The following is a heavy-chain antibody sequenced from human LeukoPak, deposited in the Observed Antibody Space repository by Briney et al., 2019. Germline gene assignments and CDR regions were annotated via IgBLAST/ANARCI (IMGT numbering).Heavy chain of an antibody. CDR2: IYDTWRT. V-gene: IGHV4-59*12. CDR3: AKYATTKFDP. D-gene: IGHD4-17*01. CDR1: GGSISSYY. Sequence: SETLSLTCTVSGGSISSYYWSGIRQPPGKGLEWIGYIYDTWRTRYNPSLKSRVSISLDTSKNQFSLKLTSMTAADTAIYYCAKYATTKFDPWGQGTLVTVSS. J-gene: IGHJ5*02.